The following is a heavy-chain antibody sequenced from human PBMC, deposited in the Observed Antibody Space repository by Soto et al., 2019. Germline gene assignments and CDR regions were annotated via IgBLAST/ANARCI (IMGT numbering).Heavy chain of an antibody. D-gene: IGHD4-17*01. CDR2: IWYDGSNK. CDR1: GFTFSSYA. J-gene: IGHJ6*02. V-gene: IGHV3-33*08. Sequence: GGSLRLSCAASGFTFSSYAMSWVRQAPGKGLEWVAVIWYDGSNKYYADSVKGRFTISRDNSKNTLYLQMNSLRAEDTAVYYCARMGGDYDSYYYYGMDVWGQGTTVTVSS. CDR3: ARMGGDYDSYYYYGMDV.